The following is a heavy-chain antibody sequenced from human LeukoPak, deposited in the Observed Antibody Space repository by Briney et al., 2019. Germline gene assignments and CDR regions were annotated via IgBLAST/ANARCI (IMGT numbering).Heavy chain of an antibody. D-gene: IGHD1-1*01. Sequence: QSGGSLRLSCAASGFTFSSYGMHWVRQAPGKGLEWVAFIRYDGSNKYYADSVKGRFTISRDNSKNTLYLQMNSLRAEDTAVYYCAKDLGDWWNDGWFDPWGQGTLVTVSS. J-gene: IGHJ5*02. CDR2: IRYDGSNK. CDR1: GFTFSSYG. CDR3: AKDLGDWWNDGWFDP. V-gene: IGHV3-30*02.